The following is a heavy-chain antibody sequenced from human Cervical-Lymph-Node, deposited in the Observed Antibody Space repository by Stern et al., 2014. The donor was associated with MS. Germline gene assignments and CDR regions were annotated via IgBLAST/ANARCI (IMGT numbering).Heavy chain of an antibody. CDR1: GFSLSTSGLG. Sequence: QVTLKESGPALVKPTQTLTLTCTFSGFSLSTSGLGVGWIRQPPGEGLEWLAYIYWDDQKRYSPSLKSRLTITKDTSKNQVVLTLTNVDPVDTATYYCAHRTAGPFDYWGQGTLVTVSS. CDR3: AHRTAGPFDY. CDR2: IYWDDQK. V-gene: IGHV2-5*02. J-gene: IGHJ4*02.